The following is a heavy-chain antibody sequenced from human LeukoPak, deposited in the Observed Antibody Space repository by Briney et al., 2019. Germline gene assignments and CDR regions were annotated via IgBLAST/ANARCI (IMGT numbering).Heavy chain of an antibody. Sequence: TGGSLRLSCAASGFTFSSYWMSWVRQAPGKGLEWVANIKQDGSEKYYADSVKGRFTISRDNAKNSLYLQMNSLRAEDTAVYYCARALIGGFGELSYYFDYWGQGTLVTVSS. CDR1: GFTFSSYW. CDR3: ARALIGGFGELSYYFDY. D-gene: IGHD3-10*01. J-gene: IGHJ4*02. CDR2: IKQDGSEK. V-gene: IGHV3-7*01.